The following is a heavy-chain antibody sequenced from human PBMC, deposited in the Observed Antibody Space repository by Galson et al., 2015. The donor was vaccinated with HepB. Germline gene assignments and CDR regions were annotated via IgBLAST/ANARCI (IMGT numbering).Heavy chain of an antibody. Sequence: SLRLSCAASGFTVSSNYMSWVRQAPGKGLEWVAVIWYDGSNKYYADSVKGRFTISRDNSKNTLYLQMNSLRAEDTAVYYCAKDAMRITMVRGVYYYYGMDVWGQGTTVTVSS. CDR1: GFTVSSNY. J-gene: IGHJ6*02. V-gene: IGHV3-33*06. CDR2: IWYDGSNK. CDR3: AKDAMRITMVRGVYYYYGMDV. D-gene: IGHD3-10*01.